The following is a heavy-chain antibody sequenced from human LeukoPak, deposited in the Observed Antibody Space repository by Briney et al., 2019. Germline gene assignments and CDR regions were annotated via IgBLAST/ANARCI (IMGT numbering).Heavy chain of an antibody. CDR3: ARESLAVAAHFDY. Sequence: GGSLRLSCAASGFTFSSYEMNWVRQAPGKGLEWVSYISSSGSTIYYADSVKGRFTISRDNAKNSLYLQMNSLRAEDTAVYYCARESLAVAAHFDYWGQGTLVTVSS. CDR2: ISSSGSTI. V-gene: IGHV3-48*03. D-gene: IGHD6-19*01. J-gene: IGHJ4*02. CDR1: GFTFSSYE.